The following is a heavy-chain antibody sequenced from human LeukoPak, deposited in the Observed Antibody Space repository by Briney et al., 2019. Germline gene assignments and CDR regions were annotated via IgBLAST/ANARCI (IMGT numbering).Heavy chain of an antibody. D-gene: IGHD3-10*01. CDR3: ARGGYYGSGSYYKLPDY. Sequence: GGSLRLSCAASGFTFSSYWMHWVRQAPGKGLVWVSRINSDGSSTSYADSVKGRFTISRDNAKNTLYLQMNSLRAEDTAVYYCARGGYYGSGSYYKLPDYWGQGTLVTVSS. V-gene: IGHV3-74*01. CDR2: INSDGSST. J-gene: IGHJ4*02. CDR1: GFTFSSYW.